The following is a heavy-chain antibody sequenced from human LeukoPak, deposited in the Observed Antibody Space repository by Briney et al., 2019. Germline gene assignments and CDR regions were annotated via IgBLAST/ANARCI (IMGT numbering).Heavy chain of an antibody. Sequence: PSETLSLTCAVYGGSFSGYYWSWIRQPPGKGLEWIGEINHSGSTNYNPSLKSRVTISVDTSKNQFSLKLSSVTAADTAVYYCARDGSLRLGDWGQGTLVTVSS. J-gene: IGHJ4*02. V-gene: IGHV4-34*01. CDR3: ARDGSLRLGD. CDR1: GGSFSGYY. CDR2: INHSGST. D-gene: IGHD3-16*01.